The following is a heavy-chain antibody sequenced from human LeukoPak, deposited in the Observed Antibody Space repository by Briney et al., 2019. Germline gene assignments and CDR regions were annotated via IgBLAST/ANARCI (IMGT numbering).Heavy chain of an antibody. CDR2: IYPGDSDT. Sequence: GESLKISCKGSGYTFTNYWIGWVRQMPGKGLEWMGIIYPGDSDTRYSPSFRGQVTISADKSISTAYLQWSSLKASDTAMYYCAREAPEAIVLNWGQGTLVTVSS. V-gene: IGHV5-51*01. J-gene: IGHJ4*02. D-gene: IGHD3-22*01. CDR3: AREAPEAIVLN. CDR1: GYTFTNYW.